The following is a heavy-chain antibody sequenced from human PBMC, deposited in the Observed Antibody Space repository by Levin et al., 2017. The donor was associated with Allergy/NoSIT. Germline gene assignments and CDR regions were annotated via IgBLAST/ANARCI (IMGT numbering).Heavy chain of an antibody. J-gene: IGHJ6*02. Sequence: GESLKISCAASGFTFSSYSMNWVRQSPGKGLEWVSYISSSSSTIYYADSVKGRFTISRDNAKSSLSLQMNSLRAEDTAVYYCARELTARSNFDYHFYGMDGWGQGTTVTVSS. CDR2: ISSSSSTI. CDR1: GFTFSSYS. D-gene: IGHD6-6*01. CDR3: ARELTARSNFDYHFYGMDG. V-gene: IGHV3-48*01.